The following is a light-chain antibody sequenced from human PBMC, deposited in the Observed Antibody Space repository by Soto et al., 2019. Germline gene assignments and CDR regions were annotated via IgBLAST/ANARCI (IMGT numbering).Light chain of an antibody. CDR2: SNI. V-gene: IGLV1-40*01. CDR1: SSNIGAGYD. CDR3: QSYDSSLSGPVI. J-gene: IGLJ2*01. Sequence: QSVLTQPPSVSGAPGQRVTISCTGSSSNIGAGYDVHWYQQVTGTAPKLLIYSNINRPSGVPDRFSGSKSGTSASLAITGLQAEDEADYYCQSYDSSLSGPVIFGGGTKLTVL.